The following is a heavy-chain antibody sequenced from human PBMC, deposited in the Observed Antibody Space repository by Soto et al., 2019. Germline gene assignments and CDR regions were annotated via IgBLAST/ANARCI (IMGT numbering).Heavy chain of an antibody. CDR1: GVSIDSSRYY. Sequence: QLQVQESGPGLVKPSETLSLTCTVSGVSIDSSRYYWGWIRQPPGKGLEWIGNSHCCGTTYYNPALKRRVIISVNTSKNQFSLRLTSVPAADTAVYYCARPYESGGFYYGFDYWGQGTPVTVSS. CDR2: SHCCGTT. J-gene: IGHJ4*02. D-gene: IGHD3-22*01. V-gene: IGHV4-39*01. CDR3: ARPYESGGFYYGFDY.